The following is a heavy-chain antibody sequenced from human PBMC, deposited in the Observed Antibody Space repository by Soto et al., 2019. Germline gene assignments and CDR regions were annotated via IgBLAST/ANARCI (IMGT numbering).Heavy chain of an antibody. CDR1: GGSISSSSYY. D-gene: IGHD3-16*01. CDR3: ARQGLRWYSYFDY. Sequence: PSETLSLTCTVSGGSISSSSYYWGWIRQPPGKGLEWIGSIYYSGSTYYNPSLKSRVTISVDTSKNQFSLKLNSVTAADTAVYYCARQGLRWYSYFDYWGQGTLVTVSS. J-gene: IGHJ4*02. CDR2: IYYSGST. V-gene: IGHV4-39*01.